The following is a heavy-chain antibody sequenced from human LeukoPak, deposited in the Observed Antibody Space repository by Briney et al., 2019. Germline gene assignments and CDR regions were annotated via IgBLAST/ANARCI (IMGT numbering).Heavy chain of an antibody. CDR3: ARAGFALAPHRGTPFDY. D-gene: IGHD6-6*01. CDR1: GGYFGDYY. CDR2: VSHSGST. Sequence: SETLSLTCAVYGGYFGDYYWSWIRQTPGKGLDCLGEVSHSGSTNYNPSLNSRVTISVDRSKNQFSLRLTSVTAADTAVYYCARAGFALAPHRGTPFDYWGQGTLVTVSS. J-gene: IGHJ4*02. V-gene: IGHV4-34*01.